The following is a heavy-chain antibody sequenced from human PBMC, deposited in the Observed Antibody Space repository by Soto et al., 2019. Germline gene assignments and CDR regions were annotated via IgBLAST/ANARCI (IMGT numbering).Heavy chain of an antibody. CDR2: INGNGFTA. CDR3: AKGGADPSGGTPFDP. D-gene: IGHD2-15*01. Sequence: EVQLLESGGGLVQPGGSLRLSCAASGFIFSSYAMSWVRQAPGKGLEWVSGINGNGFTAYYVDPVRGRFTISRDNYKSTLYLQMNSLRAEDTAVYYCAKGGADPSGGTPFDPWGQGTLVTVSS. J-gene: IGHJ5*02. V-gene: IGHV3-23*01. CDR1: GFIFSSYA.